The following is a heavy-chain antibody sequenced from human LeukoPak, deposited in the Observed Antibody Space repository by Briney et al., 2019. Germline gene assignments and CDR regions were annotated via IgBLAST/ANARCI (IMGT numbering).Heavy chain of an antibody. CDR2: INKVGGER. V-gene: IGHV3-7*01. CDR3: ARGGNLEN. D-gene: IGHD1-14*01. CDR1: GFTLNRGW. Sequence: GGSLRLSCAASGFTLNRGWMSWVRQAPGKGRGWVAKINKVGGERHSVDSVKGGFTISRDNAKNSLYLQMNSLIAEDTAVYYGARGGNLENWGGGTLVTVSS. J-gene: IGHJ4*02.